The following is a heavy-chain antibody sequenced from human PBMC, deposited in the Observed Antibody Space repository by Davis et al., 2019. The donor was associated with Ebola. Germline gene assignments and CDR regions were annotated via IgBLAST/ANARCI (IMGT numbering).Heavy chain of an antibody. Sequence: GESLKISCEASGFSVSDNYMNWVRQAPGKGLEWVSVIYNVYTMYYADSVKGRFTISRDSSMNTVYLQMSSLRAEDTAVYYCARAEDDYGEYPDALEIWGQGTVVTVSS. CDR2: IYNVYTM. CDR1: GFSVSDNY. D-gene: IGHD4-17*01. V-gene: IGHV3-53*01. CDR3: ARAEDDYGEYPDALEI. J-gene: IGHJ3*02.